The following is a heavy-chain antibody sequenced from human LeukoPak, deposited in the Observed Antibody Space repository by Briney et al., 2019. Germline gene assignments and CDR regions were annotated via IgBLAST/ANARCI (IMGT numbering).Heavy chain of an antibody. D-gene: IGHD2-15*01. CDR3: AREGGRYCSGGSCYSSNGWYGGLNY. J-gene: IGHJ4*02. Sequence: ASVNVSCKASGYTFTTYAMHWVRQAPGQRLEWMGWISTYNGHTNYARKVQGRVTMTTDTSTSTAYMELRSLRSDDTAVYYCAREGGRYCSGGSCYSSNGWYGGLNYWGQGTLVTVSS. CDR2: ISTYNGHT. CDR1: GYTFTTYA. V-gene: IGHV1-18*01.